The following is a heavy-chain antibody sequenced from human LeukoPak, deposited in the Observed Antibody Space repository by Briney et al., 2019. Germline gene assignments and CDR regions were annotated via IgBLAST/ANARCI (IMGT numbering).Heavy chain of an antibody. V-gene: IGHV3-30*03. CDR3: ATTTAAGLDY. Sequence: PGGSLRLSCAASGFTFSSYGMHWVRQAPGTGLEWVAVISYDGSNKYYADSVKGRFTISRDNSKNTLYLQMNCLRAEDTAVYYCATTTAAGLDYWGQGTLVTVSS. J-gene: IGHJ4*02. CDR1: GFTFSSYG. D-gene: IGHD6-13*01. CDR2: ISYDGSNK.